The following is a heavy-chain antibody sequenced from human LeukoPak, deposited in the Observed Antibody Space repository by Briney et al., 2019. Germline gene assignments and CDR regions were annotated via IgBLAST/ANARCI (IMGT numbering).Heavy chain of an antibody. Sequence: PSETLSLTCSISGGSISSGSYYWSWIRQPAGKGLEWIGRIYTSGSTNYNPSLKSRVTISVDTSKNQFSLKLSSVTAADTAVYYCARDTSYYYDSSGAFDYWGQGTLVTVSS. D-gene: IGHD3-22*01. CDR1: GGSISSGSYY. V-gene: IGHV4-61*02. CDR2: IYTSGST. J-gene: IGHJ4*02. CDR3: ARDTSYYYDSSGAFDY.